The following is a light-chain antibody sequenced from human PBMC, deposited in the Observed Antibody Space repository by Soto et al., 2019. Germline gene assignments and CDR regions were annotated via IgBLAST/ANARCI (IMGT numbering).Light chain of an antibody. J-gene: IGKJ1*01. CDR1: QRVDSRF. CDR2: GSS. CDR3: QQDDSART. Sequence: EIVLTQSPGTLSLSPGERATLSCRASQRVDSRFLAWYQQQPGQAPRLLMYGSSIRATCIPDRFSGSGSGTDFTLSIRRLQPEDFAVYYYQQDDSARTFGQGTKVEMK. V-gene: IGKV3-20*01.